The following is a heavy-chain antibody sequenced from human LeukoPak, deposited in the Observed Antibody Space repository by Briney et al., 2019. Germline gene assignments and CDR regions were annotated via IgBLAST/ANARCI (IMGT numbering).Heavy chain of an antibody. V-gene: IGHV4-31*03. CDR2: IYYSGST. D-gene: IGHD3-22*01. CDR1: GGSISSGGYY. Sequence: SETLSLTCTVSGGSISSGGYYWSWIRQHPGKGLEWIGYIYYSGSTYYNPSLKSRVTISVDTSKNQFSLKLSSVTAADTAVYYCANPSAITMIDWGQGTLVTVSS. CDR3: ANPSAITMID. J-gene: IGHJ4*02.